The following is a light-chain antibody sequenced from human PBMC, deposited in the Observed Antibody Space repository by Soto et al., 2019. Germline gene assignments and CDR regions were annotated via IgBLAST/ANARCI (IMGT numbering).Light chain of an antibody. CDR2: EVI. CDR3: NSYTTSNTFV. CDR1: SSDIGAHNF. V-gene: IGLV2-14*03. Sequence: QSALTQPASASGSPGQAITVSCSGTSSDIGAHNFVSWYQQHPGKAPKLIIYEVINRPSGVSDRFSGSKSGNTASLTISGLQSEDEADYYCNSYTTSNTFVFGSGTKVTV. J-gene: IGLJ1*01.